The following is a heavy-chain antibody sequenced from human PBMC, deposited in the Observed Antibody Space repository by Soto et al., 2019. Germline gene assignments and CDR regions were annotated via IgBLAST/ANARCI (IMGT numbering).Heavy chain of an antibody. Sequence: QVTLKESGPVVVKPTETLTLTCTVSGFSLINGRLGVSWIRQSPGKALEWLAHIFANDEKSYRTSLKNRLTSSKDTSRGQVVLTMTNTDTVDSATYYCERARDYSDRSNFHWVKNFDLWGQGTLVTVSS. D-gene: IGHD2-21*01. CDR1: GFSLINGRLG. CDR3: ERARDYSDRSNFHWVKNFDL. CDR2: IFANDEK. J-gene: IGHJ4*02. V-gene: IGHV2-26*01.